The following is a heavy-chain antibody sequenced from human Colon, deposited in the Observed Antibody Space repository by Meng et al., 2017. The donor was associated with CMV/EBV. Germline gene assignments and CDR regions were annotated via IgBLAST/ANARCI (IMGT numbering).Heavy chain of an antibody. Sequence: GGSLRLSCAASGFLFNNAWMSWVRQTPEKGLEWVGCIKSKIDDMTTDYAAPVKGRFTISREDSKKMLYLEMNNLKTEDTGMYYCATDINGASTEAFDTWGQGTSVTVSS. D-gene: IGHD1-20*01. CDR1: GFLFNNAW. CDR2: IKSKIDDMTT. V-gene: IGHV3-15*01. J-gene: IGHJ3*02. CDR3: ATDINGASTEAFDT.